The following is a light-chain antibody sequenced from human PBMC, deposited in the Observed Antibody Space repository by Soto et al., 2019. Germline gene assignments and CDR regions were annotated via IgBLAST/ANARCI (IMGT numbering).Light chain of an antibody. J-gene: IGKJ1*01. V-gene: IGKV3-20*01. CDR1: QSVSNNY. CDR2: GAS. Sequence: IVMRKSPATLYVSQGERATLSCRASQSVSNNYLAWYQQKPGQAPRLLIYGASNRATGIPDRFSGSGSGTDFTLTISRLEPEDFAVYYCQQYGSSGTFGQGTKVDIK. CDR3: QQYGSSGT.